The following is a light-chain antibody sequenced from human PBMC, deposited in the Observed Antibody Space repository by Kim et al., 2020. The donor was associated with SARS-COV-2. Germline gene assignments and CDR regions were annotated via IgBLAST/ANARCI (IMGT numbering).Light chain of an antibody. CDR3: QQTNNFPYT. CDR2: VAS. CDR1: QDIDTW. J-gene: IGKJ2*01. Sequence: IRMTQSPSSVSASVGDRVTITCRASQDIDTWLAWYQHKPGKAPKLLIYVASSLQSGVPSRFSGSGSGTDFTLTISNLLPEDFATYYCQQTNNFPYTFGQGTKLEI. V-gene: IGKV1-12*01.